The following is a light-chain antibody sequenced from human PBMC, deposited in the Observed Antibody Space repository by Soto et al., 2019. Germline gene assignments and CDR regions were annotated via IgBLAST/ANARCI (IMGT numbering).Light chain of an antibody. CDR3: MQALQTPRT. Sequence: DLVMTQSPLSLPVTPGEPASISCRSSQSLLHSNGNNHLVWYLQKPGQSPQLLIYLGSNRASGVPDRFSGGGSGTDFTLKISRVEAEDVGVYYCMQALQTPRTFGQGTKVEIK. V-gene: IGKV2-28*01. CDR2: LGS. J-gene: IGKJ1*01. CDR1: QSLLHSNGNNH.